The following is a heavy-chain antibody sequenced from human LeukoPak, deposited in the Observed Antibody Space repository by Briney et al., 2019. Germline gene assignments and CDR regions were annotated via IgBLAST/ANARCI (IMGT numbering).Heavy chain of an antibody. J-gene: IGHJ5*02. V-gene: IGHV3-30*04. CDR2: ISYDGSNK. CDR3: AREGGSITIFGVVIPNNWFDP. CDR1: GFTFSSYA. Sequence: PGGSLRLSCAASGFTFSSYAMHWVRQAPGKGLEWVAVISYDGSNKYYADSVKGRFTISRDNSKNTLYLQMNSLRAEDTAVYYCAREGGSITIFGVVIPNNWFDPWGQGTLVTVSS. D-gene: IGHD3-3*01.